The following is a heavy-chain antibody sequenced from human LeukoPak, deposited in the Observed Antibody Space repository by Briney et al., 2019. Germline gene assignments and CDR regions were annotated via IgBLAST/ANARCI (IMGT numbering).Heavy chain of an antibody. J-gene: IGHJ6*02. Sequence: SVTVSCKASGGTFSSYNINWVRQAPGQGLEWMGVFIPILGTANYAQNFQGRVTISADESTGTGYMELSSLRSEDTAVYYCASPEGYGDYSLMDVWGQGTTVIVSS. CDR1: GGTFSSYN. CDR3: ASPEGYGDYSLMDV. D-gene: IGHD4-17*01. V-gene: IGHV1-69*13. CDR2: FIPILGTA.